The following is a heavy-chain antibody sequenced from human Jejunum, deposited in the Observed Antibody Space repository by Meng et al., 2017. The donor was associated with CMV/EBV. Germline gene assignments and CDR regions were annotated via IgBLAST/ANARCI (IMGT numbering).Heavy chain of an antibody. CDR3: GRFWSGYLPDY. V-gene: IGHV3-23*01. CDR2: ISGGGDDT. J-gene: IGHJ4*02. Sequence: VASGFTFSDYDMSWVRLAPGKGLEWVSSISGGGDDTYYAESVKGRFTISRDNSRNTLYVQMNSLRVEDTAVYYCGRFWSGYLPDYWGQGTLVTVSS. D-gene: IGHD3-3*01. CDR1: GFTFSDYD.